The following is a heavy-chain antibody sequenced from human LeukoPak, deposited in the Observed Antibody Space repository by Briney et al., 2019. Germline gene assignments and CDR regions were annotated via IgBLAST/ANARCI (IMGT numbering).Heavy chain of an antibody. V-gene: IGHV1-69*04. Sequence: GASVKVSCKASGGTFISYAISWVRQAPGQGLEWMGRIIPIFGIANYAQKFQGRVTITADKSTSTAYMELSSLRSEDTAVYYCATSLQDIVVVPAILDYWGQGTLVTVSS. CDR3: ATSLQDIVVVPAILDY. CDR2: IIPIFGIA. CDR1: GGTFISYA. J-gene: IGHJ4*02. D-gene: IGHD2-2*01.